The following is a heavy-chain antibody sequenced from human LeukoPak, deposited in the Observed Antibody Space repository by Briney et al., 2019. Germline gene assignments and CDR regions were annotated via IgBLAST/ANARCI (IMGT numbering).Heavy chain of an antibody. CDR3: ARAHYDCSSTSCPFDY. Sequence: SETLSLTCTVSGGSISSSSYYWGWIRQPPGKGLEWIGSIYYSGSTYYNPSLKSRVTISVDTSKNQFSLKLSSVTAADTAVYYCARAHYDCSSTSCPFDYWGQGTLVTVSS. CDR1: GGSISSSSYY. D-gene: IGHD2-2*01. J-gene: IGHJ4*02. V-gene: IGHV4-39*07. CDR2: IYYSGST.